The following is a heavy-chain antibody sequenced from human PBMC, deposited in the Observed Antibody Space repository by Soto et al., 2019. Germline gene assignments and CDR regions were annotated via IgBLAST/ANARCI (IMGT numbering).Heavy chain of an antibody. CDR3: AKHSTATIRVAFGY. CDR2: ITGSDGRT. J-gene: IGHJ4*02. D-gene: IGHD5-12*01. Sequence: EVQLLESGGGLVQPGGSLRLSCAASGFTFATYTMSWVRQTPGKGLEWVSAITGSDGRTYYADSVKGRFTISRDNSKNTLYLQMNSLGAEDTAVYYCAKHSTATIRVAFGYWGQGTLVTVSS. CDR1: GFTFATYT. V-gene: IGHV3-23*01.